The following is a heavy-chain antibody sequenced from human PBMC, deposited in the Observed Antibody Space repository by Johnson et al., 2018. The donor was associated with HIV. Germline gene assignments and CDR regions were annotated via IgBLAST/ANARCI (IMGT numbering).Heavy chain of an antibody. Sequence: QVQLVESGGGLVKPGGSLRLSCAASGFTFSDYYMSWIRQAPGKGLEWVSYITSSGTTIYHVDSVKGRFTISRDNAKNSLYLQINSLRAEDTAVYYCARDRWATYYYDSSGHGGFFDIWGQGTVVTVSS. CDR2: ITSSGTTI. J-gene: IGHJ3*02. V-gene: IGHV3-11*04. CDR1: GFTFSDYY. CDR3: ARDRWATYYYDSSGHGGFFDI. D-gene: IGHD3-22*01.